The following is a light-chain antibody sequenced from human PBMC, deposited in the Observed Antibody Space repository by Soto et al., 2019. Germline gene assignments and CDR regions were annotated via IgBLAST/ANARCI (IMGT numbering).Light chain of an antibody. CDR1: QSIRGY. Sequence: EIQMTQSPSSLPASVGDRVTVSFRASQSIRGYLNWYKNKPGTAPKXLIFAASRLQTGVPLRFSGSGSGTNFTLTISNLHPEDFATYSCQQTYRIPLTFGGGTKVDIK. J-gene: IGKJ4*01. V-gene: IGKV1-39*01. CDR3: QQTYRIPLT. CDR2: AAS.